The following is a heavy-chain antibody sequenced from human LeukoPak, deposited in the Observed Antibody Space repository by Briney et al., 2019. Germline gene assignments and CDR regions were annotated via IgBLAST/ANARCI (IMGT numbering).Heavy chain of an antibody. Sequence: SETLSLTCTVPGGSFSSTSYYWAWIRQPPGKGLEWIGSISHTGSTYYNPSLKSRVTISVDTSKNQFSLRLNSVTAADTAVHYCARLTFYYDGSGYYFDYWGQGTLVTVSS. D-gene: IGHD3-22*01. CDR2: ISHTGST. J-gene: IGHJ4*02. V-gene: IGHV4-39*01. CDR1: GGSFSSTSYY. CDR3: ARLTFYYDGSGYYFDY.